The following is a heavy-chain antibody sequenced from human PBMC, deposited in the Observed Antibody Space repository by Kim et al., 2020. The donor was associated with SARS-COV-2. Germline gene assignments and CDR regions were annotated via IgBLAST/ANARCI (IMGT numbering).Heavy chain of an antibody. Sequence: GESLQISCKGSGYRFTSYWIGWVRQMPGKGLEWMGIIYPGDSDTRYSPSFQGQVTISADKSISTAYLQWSSLKASDTAMYYCAMFFDILTGYVDYYDSSGYLAFDIWGQGTMVTVSS. CDR1: GYRFTSYW. CDR2: IYPGDSDT. CDR3: AMFFDILTGYVDYYDSSGYLAFDI. D-gene: IGHD3-22*01. J-gene: IGHJ3*02. V-gene: IGHV5-51*01.